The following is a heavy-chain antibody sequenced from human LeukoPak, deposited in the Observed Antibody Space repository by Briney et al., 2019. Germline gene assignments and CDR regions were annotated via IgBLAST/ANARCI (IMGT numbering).Heavy chain of an antibody. V-gene: IGHV3-30*18. CDR3: AKDDLTMGAGDY. D-gene: IGHD3-16*01. CDR2: ISYDGSNK. J-gene: IGHJ4*02. Sequence: GGSLRLSCAASGFTFSSYGMQWARQAPGKGLEWVAVISYDGSNKYYADSVKGRFTISRDNSKNTLYLQMNSLRAEDTAVYYCAKDDLTMGAGDYWGQGTLVTVSS. CDR1: GFTFSSYG.